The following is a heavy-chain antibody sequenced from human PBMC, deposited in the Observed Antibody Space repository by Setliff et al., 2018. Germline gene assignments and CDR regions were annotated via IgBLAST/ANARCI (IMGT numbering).Heavy chain of an antibody. CDR2: ISYSGTP. CDR1: DDSFTSSRYY. J-gene: IGHJ4*01. V-gene: IGHV4-39*01. Sequence: SETLSLTCTVSDDSFTSSRYYWGRIRQAPGSGLEWIGSISYSGTPYYNASVESRVTISIDTSRNQFSLELRSVTVADTATYYCVRPGGTTVVARHFDYWGSGILVTVSS. CDR3: VRPGGTTVVARHFDY. D-gene: IGHD2-15*01.